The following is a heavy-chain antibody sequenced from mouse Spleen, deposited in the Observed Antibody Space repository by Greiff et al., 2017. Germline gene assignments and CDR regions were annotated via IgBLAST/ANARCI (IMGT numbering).Heavy chain of an antibody. CDR3: AVITTVVARY. Sequence: EVQLQQSGPVLVKPGASVKMSCKASGYTFTDYYMNWVKQSHGKSLEWIGVINPYNGGTSYNQKFKGKATLTVDQSSSTAYMQLNSLTSEDSAVYYCAVITTVVARYWGQGTTLTVSS. V-gene: IGHV1-19*01. J-gene: IGHJ2*01. CDR1: GYTFTDYY. D-gene: IGHD1-1*01. CDR2: INPYNGGT.